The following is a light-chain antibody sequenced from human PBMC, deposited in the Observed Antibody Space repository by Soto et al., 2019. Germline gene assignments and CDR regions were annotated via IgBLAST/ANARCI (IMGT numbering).Light chain of an antibody. CDR3: QVWDSSSDHYV. Sequence: SYELTQPPSVSVAPGKTARITCGGNNIGSKSVHWYQQKPGQAPVLVIYYDSDRPSGIPERFSGSNSGNTATLTICRVEAGDEADYYCQVWDSSSDHYVFGTGTEVTVL. CDR1: NIGSKS. V-gene: IGLV3-21*04. J-gene: IGLJ1*01. CDR2: YDS.